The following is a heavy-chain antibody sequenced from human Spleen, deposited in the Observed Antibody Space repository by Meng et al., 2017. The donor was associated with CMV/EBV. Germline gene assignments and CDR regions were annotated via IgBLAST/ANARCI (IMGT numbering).Heavy chain of an antibody. CDR3: ARYRFLGDAFDI. CDR1: GFSFGGFT. J-gene: IGHJ3*02. V-gene: IGHV3-21*01. D-gene: IGHD1-26*01. Sequence: GESLKISCVASGFSFGGFTMNWVRQAPGKGLEWISSISLSSTYIEYADSLKGRFTISRDNAKNSLYLQMNSLRAEDTAVYHCARYRFLGDAFDIWGQGTMVTVSS. CDR2: ISLSSTYI.